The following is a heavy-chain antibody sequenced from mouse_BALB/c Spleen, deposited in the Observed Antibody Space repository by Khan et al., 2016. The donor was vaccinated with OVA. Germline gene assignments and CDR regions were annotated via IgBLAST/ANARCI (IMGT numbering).Heavy chain of an antibody. CDR1: GFTFSSYS. Sequence: EVELVESGGDLVKPGGSLKLSCAASGFTFSSYSMSWVRQTPDKRLEWVATISSGGDYIYYPDSVKGRFTISRDNAKNTLYLQMSSLKSEDTAMYYCASHLTGSFAYGGQGTLVTVSA. CDR2: ISSGGDYI. D-gene: IGHD4-1*01. J-gene: IGHJ3*01. V-gene: IGHV5-6*01. CDR3: ASHLTGSFAY.